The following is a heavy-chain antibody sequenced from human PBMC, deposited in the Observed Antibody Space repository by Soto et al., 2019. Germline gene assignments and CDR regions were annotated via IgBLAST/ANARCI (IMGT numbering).Heavy chain of an antibody. D-gene: IGHD3-3*01. CDR2: ISGSSSYI. J-gene: IGHJ5*02. CDR1: GFTFSSYS. Sequence: GGSLRLCCAASGFTFSSYSMNWVRRAPGKGLEWVSSISGSSSYIYYADSVKGRFTISRDNAKNSLYLQMNSLRAEDTAVYYCARCWDDFWSGCHRGSWFDPWGQGTLVTVSS. V-gene: IGHV3-21*01. CDR3: ARCWDDFWSGCHRGSWFDP.